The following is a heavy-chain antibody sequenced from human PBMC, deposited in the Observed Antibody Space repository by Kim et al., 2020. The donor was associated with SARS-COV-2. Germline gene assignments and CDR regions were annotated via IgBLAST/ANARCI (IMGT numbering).Heavy chain of an antibody. J-gene: IGHJ4*02. V-gene: IGHV4-59*09. Sequence: NPSLKRRVTISVDTSKNQFSLKLSTVTAADTAVYYCARGVWDSSGWYVYWGQGTLVTVSS. CDR3: ARGVWDSSGWYVY. D-gene: IGHD6-19*01.